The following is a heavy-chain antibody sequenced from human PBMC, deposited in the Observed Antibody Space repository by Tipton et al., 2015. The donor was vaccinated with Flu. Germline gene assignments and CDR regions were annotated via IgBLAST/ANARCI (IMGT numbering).Heavy chain of an antibody. CDR1: GGSMDSYY. CDR2: IYITGTT. Sequence: TLSLTCTVSGGSMDSYYWSWIRQSAAKGLEWIGRIYITGTTNYNPSLKSRVTMSVDTSKNQFSLKLTSVTAADTAVYYCAGSLDWAWSWYFDSWGLGTLVTVSS. D-gene: IGHD3/OR15-3a*01. J-gene: IGHJ4*02. V-gene: IGHV4-4*07. CDR3: AGSLDWAWSWYFDS.